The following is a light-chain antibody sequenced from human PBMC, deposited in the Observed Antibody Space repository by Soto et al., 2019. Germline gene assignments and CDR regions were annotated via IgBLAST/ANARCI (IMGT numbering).Light chain of an antibody. CDR1: RIVSDNY. Sequence: EIVLRHSPGTLSLSPGERATLSCRASRIVSDNYLAWYQQKPGQAPRLVVYGASSRDTGVPDRFSASGSGTDFTLTISRLEPEDFAVYYCQQYAKEPLTFGQGTKVDIK. CDR3: QQYAKEPLT. J-gene: IGKJ1*01. V-gene: IGKV3-20*01. CDR2: GAS.